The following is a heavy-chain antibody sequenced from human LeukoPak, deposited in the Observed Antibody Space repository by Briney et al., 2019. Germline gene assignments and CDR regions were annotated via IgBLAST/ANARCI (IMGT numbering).Heavy chain of an antibody. Sequence: ASVKVSCKVSGYMFTELSMHWVRQAPGKGLEWMGGFDPEDDEKMYAQKFQDRVTMAEDTSTDTAYMELSSLRSEDTALYYCAAELSSGYFDYWGQGTLVTVSS. J-gene: IGHJ4*02. CDR1: GYMFTELS. D-gene: IGHD3-22*01. CDR2: FDPEDDEK. V-gene: IGHV1-24*01. CDR3: AAELSSGYFDY.